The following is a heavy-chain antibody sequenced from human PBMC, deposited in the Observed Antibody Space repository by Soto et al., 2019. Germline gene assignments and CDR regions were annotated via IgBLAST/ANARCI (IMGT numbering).Heavy chain of an antibody. V-gene: IGHV3-30-3*01. D-gene: IGHD3-10*01. J-gene: IGHJ4*02. Sequence: QVQLVESVGGVVQPGRSLKLSCAASGFTFTSFSMQWVRQAPGKGLEWVAVISYDGSIEYYADSVKGRFTISRDNSKNTLYLQMYSLRTEDTAVYFWAREWSTSGDLDYWGQGTLVTVSS. CDR1: GFTFTSFS. CDR2: ISYDGSIE. CDR3: AREWSTSGDLDY.